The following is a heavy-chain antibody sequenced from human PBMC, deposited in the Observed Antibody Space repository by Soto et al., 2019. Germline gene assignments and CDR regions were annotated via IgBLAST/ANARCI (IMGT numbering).Heavy chain of an antibody. CDR3: ARGKRRNDFWPRGWFDP. CDR2: INHSGST. D-gene: IGHD3-3*01. CDR1: GGSFSGYY. J-gene: IGHJ5*02. Sequence: PSETLSLTCAVYGGSFSGYYWSWIRQPPGKGLEWIGEINHSGSTNYNPSLKSRVTISVDTSKNQFSLKLSSVTAADTAVYYCARGKRRNDFWPRGWFDPWGQGTLVTVSS. V-gene: IGHV4-34*01.